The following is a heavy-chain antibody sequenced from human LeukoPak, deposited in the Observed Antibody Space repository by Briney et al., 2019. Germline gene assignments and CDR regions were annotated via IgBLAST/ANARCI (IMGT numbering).Heavy chain of an antibody. Sequence: GGSLRLSCAASGFTFSSYPMHWVRQAPGKGLEWVAVISYDGSAKYYADSVNGRFTISRDNSKNMLYMQTNSLRGEDTAVYYCARGLKVDWLPNYYYYGMDVWGQGTTVTVSS. D-gene: IGHD3/OR15-3a*01. CDR3: ARGLKVDWLPNYYYYGMDV. CDR2: ISYDGSAK. J-gene: IGHJ6*02. CDR1: GFTFSSYP. V-gene: IGHV3-30*04.